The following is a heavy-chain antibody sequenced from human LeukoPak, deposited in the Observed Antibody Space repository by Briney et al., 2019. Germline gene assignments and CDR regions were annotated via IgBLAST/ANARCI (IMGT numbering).Heavy chain of an antibody. CDR1: GFTFSSYW. Sequence: GGSLRLSCAASGFTFSSYWMHWVRQAPGKGLVWVSRINTDGSRTSYADPVKGRFTISRDNAKNTLFLQMNSLRAEDTAVYYCARVRSGSYNWFDPWGQGTLVTVSS. CDR3: ARVRSGSYNWFDP. J-gene: IGHJ5*02. D-gene: IGHD1-26*01. CDR2: INTDGSRT. V-gene: IGHV3-74*01.